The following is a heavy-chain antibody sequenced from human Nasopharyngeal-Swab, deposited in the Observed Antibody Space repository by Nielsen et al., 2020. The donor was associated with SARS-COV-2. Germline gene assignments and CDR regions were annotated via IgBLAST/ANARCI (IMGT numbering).Heavy chain of an antibody. CDR2: IRSKGNSYAT. Sequence: GGSLRLSCAASGFIFSDSAIHWVRQVSGKGLEWVGRIRSKGNSYATEYAASVEGRFTISRDDSKNTAYLQMNSLMTEDTAVYYCSRCGGSCYTGKDYWGQGTLVTVSS. D-gene: IGHD2-15*01. V-gene: IGHV3-73*01. J-gene: IGHJ4*02. CDR1: GFIFSDSA. CDR3: SRCGGSCYTGKDY.